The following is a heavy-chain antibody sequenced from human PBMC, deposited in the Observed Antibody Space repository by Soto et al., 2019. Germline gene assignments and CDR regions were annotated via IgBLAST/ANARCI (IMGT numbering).Heavy chain of an antibody. CDR3: AIPSSGNFYFDY. J-gene: IGHJ4*02. CDR2: IIPIFGRA. Sequence: QVQLVQSGTEVKKPGSSVKVSCKASGDTFSTYAICWVRQAPGQGLEWMGGIIPIFGRATYAQNFQDRVTITADKSTNTAYLELTSLRSEDSAVSFCAIPSSGNFYFDYWGQGTRITVSS. CDR1: GDTFSTYA. V-gene: IGHV1-69*06. D-gene: IGHD3-10*01.